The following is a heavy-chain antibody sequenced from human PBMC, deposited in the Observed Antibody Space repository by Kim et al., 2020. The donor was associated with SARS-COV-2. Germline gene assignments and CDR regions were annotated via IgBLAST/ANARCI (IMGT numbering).Heavy chain of an antibody. Sequence: ASVKVSCKASGYTFTGYYMHWVRQAPGQGLEWMGRINPNSGGTNYAQKFQGRVTMTRDTSISTAYMELSRLRSDDTAVYYCARIWFGELDRSDYWGQGTLVTVSS. J-gene: IGHJ4*02. CDR2: INPNSGGT. D-gene: IGHD3-10*01. V-gene: IGHV1-2*06. CDR3: ARIWFGELDRSDY. CDR1: GYTFTGYY.